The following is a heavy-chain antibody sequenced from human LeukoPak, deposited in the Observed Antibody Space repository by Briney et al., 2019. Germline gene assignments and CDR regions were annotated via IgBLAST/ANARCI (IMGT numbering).Heavy chain of an antibody. D-gene: IGHD1-7*01. J-gene: IGHJ4*02. V-gene: IGHV3-30*02. CDR2: IRYDGSSK. CDR1: GFTFSSYG. Sequence: GGSLRLSCAASGFTFSSYGMHWVRQAPGKGLEWVAFIRYDGSSKYYADSVKGRFTISRDNSKNTLYLQMNSLRAEDTAVYYCARDAHWNYRERYYFDYWGPGTLVTVSS. CDR3: ARDAHWNYRERYYFDY.